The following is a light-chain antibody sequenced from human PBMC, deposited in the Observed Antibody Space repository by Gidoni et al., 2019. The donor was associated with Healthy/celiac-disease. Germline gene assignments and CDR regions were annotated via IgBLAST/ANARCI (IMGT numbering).Light chain of an antibody. V-gene: IGLV1-40*01. CDR3: QSYDSSLSGWA. CDR2: GNS. J-gene: IGLJ3*02. Sequence: QSVLTQPPSVSGAPGQRVTISCTGSSSNIGAGYDVHWYKQLPGTAPKLLIYGNSNRPSGVPDRFSGSKSGTSASLAITGLQAEDEADYYCQSYDSSLSGWAFGQGTK. CDR1: SSNIGAGYD.